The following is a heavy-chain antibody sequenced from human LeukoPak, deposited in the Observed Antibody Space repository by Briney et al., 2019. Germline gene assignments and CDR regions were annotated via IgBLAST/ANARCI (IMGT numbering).Heavy chain of an antibody. CDR1: GFTFSSYA. D-gene: IGHD2-2*01. CDR2: ISGSGGST. V-gene: IGHV3-23*01. CDR3: AKDQDIVVVPAAPFDY. Sequence: GGSLRLSCAASGFTFSSYAMSWVRQAPGKGLEWVSAISGSGGSTYYADSVKGRFTISRDNYENTLYLQMNSLRAEDTAVYYCAKDQDIVVVPAAPFDYWGQGTLVTVSS. J-gene: IGHJ4*02.